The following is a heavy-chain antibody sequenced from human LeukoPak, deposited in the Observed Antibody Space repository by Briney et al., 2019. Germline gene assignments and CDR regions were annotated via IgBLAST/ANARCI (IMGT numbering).Heavy chain of an antibody. V-gene: IGHV1-46*01. CDR2: INPSGGST. J-gene: IGHJ4*02. CDR3: ARGNIRGVGY. D-gene: IGHD3-10*01. Sequence: ASVKVSCKASGYTFTSYYMHWVRQAPGQGLEWMGIINPSGGSTSYAQKFQGRVTMTRNTSISTAYMELSSLRSEDTAVYYCARGNIRGVGYWGQGTLVTVSS. CDR1: GYTFTSYY.